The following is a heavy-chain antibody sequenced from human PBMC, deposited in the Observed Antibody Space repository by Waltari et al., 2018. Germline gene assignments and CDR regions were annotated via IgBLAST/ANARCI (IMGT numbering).Heavy chain of an antibody. CDR1: GFTFRTYS. D-gene: IGHD4-17*01. Sequence: EVQLVASGGGLVKAGGSLILSCAAFGFTFRTYSMNWVRQAPGEGLEWVSSISSSSLYMSYADSVKGRVTISRDNAKNSLYLQMNSLRVEDTAVYYCARSSTTVTTFGWGQGTLVTVSS. J-gene: IGHJ4*02. V-gene: IGHV3-21*01. CDR3: ARSSTTVTTFG. CDR2: ISSSSLYM.